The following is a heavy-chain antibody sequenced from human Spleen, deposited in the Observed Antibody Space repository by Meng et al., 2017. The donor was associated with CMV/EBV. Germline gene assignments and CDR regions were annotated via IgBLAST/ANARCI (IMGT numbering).Heavy chain of an antibody. V-gene: IGHV3-15*01. CDR1: GFTFSNAW. Sequence: GESLKISCAASGFTFSNAWMSWVRQAPGKGLEWVGRIKTKTEGGTTDYAAPVKGRFTISRDDSKNTLYLQMNSLKTEDTAVYYCTTGSGDPPRGNWFDPWGQGTLVTVSS. CDR3: TTGSGDPPRGNWFDP. J-gene: IGHJ5*02. CDR2: IKTKTEGGTT. D-gene: IGHD1-26*01.